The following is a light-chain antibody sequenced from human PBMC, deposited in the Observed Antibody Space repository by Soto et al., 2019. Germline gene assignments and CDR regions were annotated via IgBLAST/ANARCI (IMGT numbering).Light chain of an antibody. CDR1: QSVSSSY. V-gene: IGKV3-20*01. CDR3: QQYGSSPLYT. J-gene: IGKJ2*01. CDR2: GAS. Sequence: EIVLTQSPGTLSLSPGERATLSCWASQSVSSSYLAWYQQKPGQAPRLLIYGASSRATGIPDRFSGSGSGTDFTLTISRLEPEDFAVNYCQQYGSSPLYTFGQGTKLEIK.